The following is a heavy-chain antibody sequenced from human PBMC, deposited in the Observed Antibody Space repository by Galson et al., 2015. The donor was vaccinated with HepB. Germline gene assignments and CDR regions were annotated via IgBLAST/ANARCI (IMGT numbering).Heavy chain of an antibody. J-gene: IGHJ5*02. D-gene: IGHD6-13*01. V-gene: IGHV1-69*13. Sequence: SVKVSCKASGGTFSSYAISWVRQAPGQGLEWMGGIIPIFGTANYAQKFQGRVTITADESTSTAYMELSSLRSEDTAVYYCAGLNAGYSSRLGWFDPWGQGTLVTVSS. CDR1: GGTFSSYA. CDR2: IIPIFGTA. CDR3: AGLNAGYSSRLGWFDP.